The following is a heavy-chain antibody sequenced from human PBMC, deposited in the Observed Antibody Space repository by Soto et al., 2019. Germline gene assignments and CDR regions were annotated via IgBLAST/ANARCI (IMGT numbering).Heavy chain of an antibody. Sequence: EVQLVESGGGLVQTGRSLRLSWAASGFTFETYAMHWVRHAPGKGLAWVAGISWHGGNIGYAESVRGRFTISRDIAKNSLYLQMNSLRPEDTGFYYCAKDKLYSNYENYFDYWGQGTLVTVSS. V-gene: IGHV3-9*01. CDR1: GFTFETYA. CDR3: AKDKLYSNYENYFDY. D-gene: IGHD4-4*01. J-gene: IGHJ4*02. CDR2: ISWHGGNI.